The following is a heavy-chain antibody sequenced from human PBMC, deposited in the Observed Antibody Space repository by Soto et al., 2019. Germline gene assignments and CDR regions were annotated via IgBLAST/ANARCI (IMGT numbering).Heavy chain of an antibody. D-gene: IGHD3-10*01. CDR1: GFTFSAYT. CDR2: ISFDGSNE. Sequence: GGSLRLSCAASGFTFSAYTMHWVRQAPGKGLEWVALISFDGSNEYYADSVRGQFTISRDNSKSTLYLQMNFLRPEDTAVYYCAGGGVITEAFDMDVWGQGTTVTVSS. CDR3: AGGGVITEAFDMDV. V-gene: IGHV3-30-3*01. J-gene: IGHJ6*02.